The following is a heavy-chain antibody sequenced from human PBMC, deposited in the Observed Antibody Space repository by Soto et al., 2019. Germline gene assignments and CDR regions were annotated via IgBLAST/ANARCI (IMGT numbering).Heavy chain of an antibody. J-gene: IGHJ4*02. CDR2: IIPIVAIS. CDR3: ARDELGAFDY. Sequence: QVQLVQSGAEEKKPGSSVNVSCKAFGGTFSSYTIGWVRQAPGQGLEWMGRIIPIVAISNYAQKFQDRVTITADISTSTSYMVLSNLRSEDTAVYYCARDELGAFDYWGQGTLVTVSS. CDR1: GGTFSSYT. V-gene: IGHV1-69*02. D-gene: IGHD3-10*01.